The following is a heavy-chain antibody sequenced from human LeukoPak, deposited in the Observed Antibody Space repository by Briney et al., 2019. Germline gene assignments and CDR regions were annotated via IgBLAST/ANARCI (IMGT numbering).Heavy chain of an antibody. CDR1: GFTFDDYA. V-gene: IGHV3-9*01. CDR3: ARVGSTVVPPFDY. Sequence: GGSLRLSCAASGFTFDDYAMPWVRQAPGKGLEWVSGISWNSGSIGYADSVKGRFTISRDNAKNSPYLQMNSLRAEDTAVYYCARVGSTVVPPFDYWGQGTLVTVSS. CDR2: ISWNSGSI. D-gene: IGHD4-23*01. J-gene: IGHJ4*02.